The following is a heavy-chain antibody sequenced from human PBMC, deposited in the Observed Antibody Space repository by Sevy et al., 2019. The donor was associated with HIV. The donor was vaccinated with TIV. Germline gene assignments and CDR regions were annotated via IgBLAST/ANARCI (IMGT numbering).Heavy chain of an antibody. CDR2: IYYGGMT. CDR3: VRPEPSLYDGMDV. J-gene: IGHJ6*02. Sequence: SETLSLTCTVSGDSISSNYWSWIRQPPGKGLEWIGYIYYGGMTNYNPSLKSRVTILEETARNQLSLGLSSRTAADTAVDYCVRPEPSLYDGMDVWGQGTTVTVSS. V-gene: IGHV4-59*01. CDR1: GDSISSNY.